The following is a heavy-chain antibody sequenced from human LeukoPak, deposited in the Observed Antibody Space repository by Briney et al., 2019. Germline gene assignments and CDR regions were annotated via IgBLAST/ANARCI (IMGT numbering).Heavy chain of an antibody. J-gene: IGHJ4*02. Sequence: PGGSLRLSCAASGFTFSDYYMSWIRQAPGKGLESLSYISPSGTDISYADSVKGRFTISRDNAKNSLYLQMNNLRADDTAVYYCTRDPRHLDYWGQGTLVTVSS. V-gene: IGHV3-11*01. CDR2: ISPSGTDI. CDR3: TRDPRHLDY. CDR1: GFTFSDYY.